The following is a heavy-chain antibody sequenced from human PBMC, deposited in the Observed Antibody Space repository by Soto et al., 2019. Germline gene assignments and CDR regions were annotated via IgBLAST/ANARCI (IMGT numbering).Heavy chain of an antibody. J-gene: IGHJ5*02. CDR2: IYYSGST. D-gene: IGHD6-19*01. CDR1: GGSIISYY. CDR3: ASSVAGYNWFDP. V-gene: IGHV4-59*01. Sequence: PSETLSLTCTVSGGSIISYYWSWIRQPPGKGLEWIGYIYYSGSTNYNPSLKSRVTISVDTSKNQFSLKLSSVTAADTAVYYCASSVAGYNWFDPWGQGTLVTVSS.